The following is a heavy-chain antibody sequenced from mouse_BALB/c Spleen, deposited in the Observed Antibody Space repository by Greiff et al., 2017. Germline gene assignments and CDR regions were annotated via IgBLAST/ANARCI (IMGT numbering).Heavy chain of an antibody. D-gene: IGHD2-14*01. J-gene: IGHJ4*01. CDR1: GFTFSSFG. CDR3: ARDYRYDGIYYAMDY. CDR2: ISSGSSTI. V-gene: IGHV5-17*02. Sequence: EVKVVESGGGLVQPGGSRKLSCAASGFTFSSFGMHWVRQAPEKGLEWVAYISSGSSTIYYADTVKGRFTISRDNPKNTLFLQMTSLRSEDTAMYYCARDYRYDGIYYAMDYWGQGTSVTVSS.